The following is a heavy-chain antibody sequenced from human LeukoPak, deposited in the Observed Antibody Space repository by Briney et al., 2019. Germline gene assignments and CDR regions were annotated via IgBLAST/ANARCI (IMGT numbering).Heavy chain of an antibody. CDR2: IYYSGST. CDR3: ARAPRSNYLDY. V-gene: IGHV4-59*01. J-gene: IGHJ4*02. Sequence: SETLSLTCTVSGGSISSYYWSWIRQPPGKGLEWIGDIYYSGSTNYNPSLKSRVTISVDTSKNQFSLKLSSVTAADTAVYYCARAPRSNYLDYWGQGTLVTVSS. CDR1: GGSISSYY.